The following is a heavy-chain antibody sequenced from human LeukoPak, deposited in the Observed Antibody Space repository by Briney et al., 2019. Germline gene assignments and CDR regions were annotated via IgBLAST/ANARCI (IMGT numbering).Heavy chain of an antibody. J-gene: IGHJ4*02. CDR1: GYTLTELS. V-gene: IGHV1-24*01. CDR3: ATYRVGIAVAANLFDY. CDR2: FDPEDGDT. Sequence: VASVKVSCKVSGYTLTELSMHWVRQAPGKGLEWMGGFDPEDGDTIYAQKFQGRVTMTEDTSTDTAYMELSSLRSEDTAVYYCATYRVGIAVAANLFDYWGQGTLVTVSS. D-gene: IGHD6-19*01.